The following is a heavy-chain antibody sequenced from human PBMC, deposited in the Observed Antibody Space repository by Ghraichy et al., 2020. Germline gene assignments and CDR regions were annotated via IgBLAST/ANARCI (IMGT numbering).Heavy chain of an antibody. CDR1: GFTFSNFW. D-gene: IGHD3-22*01. CDR2: IKEDGSAK. J-gene: IGHJ4*02. Sequence: LTCAASGFTFSNFWMTWVRQAPGKGLEWVANIKEDGSAKYYVDSLKGRFTVSRDNAKNSLYLQMNSLRAEDTGVYYCARCYDSSGYYYWGQGTLVTVSS. V-gene: IGHV3-7*01. CDR3: ARCYDSSGYYY.